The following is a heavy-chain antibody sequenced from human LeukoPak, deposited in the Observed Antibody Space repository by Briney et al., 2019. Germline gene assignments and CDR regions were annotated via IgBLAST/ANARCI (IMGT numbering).Heavy chain of an antibody. CDR3: ARWYGPGRGDY. CDR2: IYPGDSET. Sequence: GESLKISCKGSGYSFSNYWFGWVRQMPGKGLEWMGTIYPGDSETRYSPSFQGQVTISADKSISTAYLQWSSLKASDTAMFYCARWYGPGRGDYWGQGTLVTVSS. J-gene: IGHJ4*02. D-gene: IGHD3-10*01. V-gene: IGHV5-51*01. CDR1: GYSFSNYW.